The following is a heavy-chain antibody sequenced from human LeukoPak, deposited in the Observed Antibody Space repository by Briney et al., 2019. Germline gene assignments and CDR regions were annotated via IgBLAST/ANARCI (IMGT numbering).Heavy chain of an antibody. J-gene: IGHJ4*02. CDR2: ISYDGSNK. Sequence: GGSLRLSCAASGFTFSSYAMHWVRQAPGKGLEWVAVISYDGSNKYYADSVKARFTISRDNSKNTLYLQMNSLRAEDTAVYYCARDRSGGWGFDYWGQGTLVTVSS. CDR3: ARDRSGGWGFDY. D-gene: IGHD1-26*01. V-gene: IGHV3-30*01. CDR1: GFTFSSYA.